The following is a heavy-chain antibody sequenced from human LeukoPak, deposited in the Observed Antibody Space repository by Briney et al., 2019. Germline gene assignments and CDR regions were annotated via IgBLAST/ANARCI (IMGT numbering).Heavy chain of an antibody. CDR1: GDSISNHH. Sequence: SETLSLTCTVSGDSISNHHWNWIRQPPGKGLEWIGYIYSTASTNYNPSLESRVSMTIDRSKSQFSLKLKSVTAVDTAIYYCARWGDAFDVWGQGTMVTVSS. CDR2: IYSTAST. J-gene: IGHJ3*01. D-gene: IGHD7-27*01. CDR3: ARWGDAFDV. V-gene: IGHV4-59*11.